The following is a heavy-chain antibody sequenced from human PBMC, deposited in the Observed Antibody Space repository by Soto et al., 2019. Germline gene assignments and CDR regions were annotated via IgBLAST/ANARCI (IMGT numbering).Heavy chain of an antibody. Sequence: QVQLVQSGAEVKKPWASVKVSCKTSGYSFTSYDINWVRQATGQGLEWMGWMNPNSGNTGYAQEFQGRVTMTRNTSISTAYMDLSSLRSDDTAVYYCARERAAAGFDYWGQGTLVTVSS. J-gene: IGHJ4*02. CDR3: ARERAAAGFDY. CDR2: MNPNSGNT. V-gene: IGHV1-8*01. CDR1: GYSFTSYD. D-gene: IGHD6-13*01.